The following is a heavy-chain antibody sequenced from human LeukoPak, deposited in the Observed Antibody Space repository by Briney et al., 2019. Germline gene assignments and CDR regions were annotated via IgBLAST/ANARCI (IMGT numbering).Heavy chain of an antibody. CDR1: GFTFSSYA. Sequence: PGGSLRLSCAASGFTFSSYAMSWVRQAPGKGLEWVSAISGSGGSTYYADSVKGRFTISRDNSKNTLYLQMNSLRGEDTAVYYCAKMAPWVVRGENRQFDYWGQGTLVTVSS. V-gene: IGHV3-23*01. CDR3: AKMAPWVVRGENRQFDY. D-gene: IGHD3-10*01. J-gene: IGHJ4*02. CDR2: ISGSGGST.